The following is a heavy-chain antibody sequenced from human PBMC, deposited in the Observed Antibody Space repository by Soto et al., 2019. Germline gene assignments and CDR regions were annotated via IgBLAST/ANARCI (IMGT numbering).Heavy chain of an antibody. CDR3: AKDGNVYTSGWYAPSLDY. Sequence: GGSLRLSCAASGFTFSNYAMNWVRQAPGKGLEWVSGISATGGRTYSADSVTGRFTISRDNSKNTLYLQMNSLRADDTAVFYCAKDGNVYTSGWYAPSLDYWGQGTLVTVSS. J-gene: IGHJ4*02. D-gene: IGHD6-19*01. V-gene: IGHV3-23*01. CDR2: ISATGGRT. CDR1: GFTFSNYA.